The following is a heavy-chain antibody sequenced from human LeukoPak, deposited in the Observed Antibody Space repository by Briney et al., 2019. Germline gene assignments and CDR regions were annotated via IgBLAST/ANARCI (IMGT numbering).Heavy chain of an antibody. Sequence: PGGSLRLSCAASGFTFSSYEMNWVRQAPGKGLEWVSYISSSGSTIYYADSVKGRFTISRDNAKNSLYLQMNSLRTEDTALYYCAKAPRGWARPLEYWGQGTLVTVSS. CDR2: ISSSGSTI. D-gene: IGHD6-6*01. CDR3: AKAPRGWARPLEY. CDR1: GFTFSSYE. J-gene: IGHJ4*02. V-gene: IGHV3-48*03.